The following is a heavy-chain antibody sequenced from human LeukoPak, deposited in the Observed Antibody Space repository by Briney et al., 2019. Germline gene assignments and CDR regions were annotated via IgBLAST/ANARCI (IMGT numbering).Heavy chain of an antibody. D-gene: IGHD1-26*01. CDR2: MNPNSGNT. CDR1: GYTFTSYD. CDR3: ARLGGSYYYYYGMDV. J-gene: IGHJ6*02. Sequence: ASVKASCKASGYTFTSYDINWVRQATGQGLEWMGWMNPNSGNTGYAQKFQGRVTMTRNTSISTAYMELSSLRSEDTAVYYCARLGGSYYYYYGMDVWGQGTTVTVSS. V-gene: IGHV1-8*01.